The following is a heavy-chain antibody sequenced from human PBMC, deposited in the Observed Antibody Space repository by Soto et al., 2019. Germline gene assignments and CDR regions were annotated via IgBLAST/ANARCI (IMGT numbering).Heavy chain of an antibody. J-gene: IGHJ6*02. CDR3: ARVWELLSFDYYLMDV. D-gene: IGHD1-26*01. V-gene: IGHV5-51*01. CDR1: GYSFISYW. CDR2: IYPGASAT. Sequence: YQKVSCMGSGYSFISYWRGRVRQMHGKGLEWLGIIYPGASATRYSPSFQGLVIISADKSISTAYLQWSSLKASDTAMYYCARVWELLSFDYYLMDVWGQATTVTVSS.